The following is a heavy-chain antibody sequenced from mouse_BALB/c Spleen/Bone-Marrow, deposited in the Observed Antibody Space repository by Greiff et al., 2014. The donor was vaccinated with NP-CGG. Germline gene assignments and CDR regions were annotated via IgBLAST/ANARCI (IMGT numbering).Heavy chain of an antibody. CDR2: ISNLAYSI. CDR1: GFTFSDYG. J-gene: IGHJ4*01. V-gene: IGHV5-15*02. Sequence: EVMLVESGGGLVQPGGSRKLSCAASGFTFSDYGMAWVRQAPGKGPEWVAFISNLAYSIYYADTVTGRFTISRENAKNTLYLEMSSLRSEDTAMYYCAREGGATDYWGQGTSVTVSS. CDR3: AREGGATDY.